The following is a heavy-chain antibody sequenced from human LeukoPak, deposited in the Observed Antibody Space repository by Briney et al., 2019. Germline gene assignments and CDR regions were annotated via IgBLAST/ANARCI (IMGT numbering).Heavy chain of an antibody. Sequence: AASVKVSCKASGGTFSSYAISWVRQAPGQGLEWMGGIIPIFGTANYAQKFQGRVTITADKSTSTAYTELSSLRSEDTAVYYCARTYYDSSGYLYYYYYMDVWGKGTTVTVSS. J-gene: IGHJ6*03. CDR3: ARTYYDSSGYLYYYYYMDV. V-gene: IGHV1-69*06. CDR2: IIPIFGTA. CDR1: GGTFSSYA. D-gene: IGHD3-22*01.